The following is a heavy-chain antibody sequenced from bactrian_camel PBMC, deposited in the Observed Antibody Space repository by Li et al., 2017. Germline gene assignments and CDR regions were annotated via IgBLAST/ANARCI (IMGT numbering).Heavy chain of an antibody. V-gene: IGHV3S63*01. J-gene: IGHJ6*01. Sequence: VQLVESGGDSVQAGGSLTLSCEQSGYTPHKYCMAWFRQAPGKDREGVASIDTDGGATYADSVKGRFTISRDNAKNTADLQMNNLKSEDTALYYCTTEGFGSWGQGTQVTVS. CDR2: IDTDGGA. CDR1: GYTPHKYC. CDR3: TTEGFGS.